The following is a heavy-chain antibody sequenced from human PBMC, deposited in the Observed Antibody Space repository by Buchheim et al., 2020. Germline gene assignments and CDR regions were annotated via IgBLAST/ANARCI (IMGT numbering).Heavy chain of an antibody. J-gene: IGHJ5*02. CDR2: VSYSGTS. D-gene: IGHD3-10*01. CDR3: AKSPPGSYYNWFDP. V-gene: IGHV4-39*01. Sequence: QLHLQESGPGLVRPSETLSLTCSVSGVSIIETNYYWGWIRQAPGKGLEWIGTVSYSGTSYYNPSLQSRVTISVDTSTHQFSLSLRSVTATDSAVYYCAKSPPGSYYNWFDPWGQGT. CDR1: GVSIIETNYY.